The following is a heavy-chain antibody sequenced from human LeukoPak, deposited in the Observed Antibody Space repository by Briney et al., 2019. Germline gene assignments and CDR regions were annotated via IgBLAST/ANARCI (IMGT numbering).Heavy chain of an antibody. Sequence: GGPLTHSCSASGFTHSGFAMSWPRPTPGKGLEWVSGISGRGDNTLYADSVKGRFTISRDNSKNTLYLEMNSLRAEDTAIYYCAKMKGHPLPKYYMDVWGQGTTVTVSS. CDR2: ISGRGDNT. D-gene: IGHD1-26*01. CDR1: GFTHSGFA. V-gene: IGHV3-23*01. J-gene: IGHJ6*01. CDR3: AKMKGHPLPKYYMDV.